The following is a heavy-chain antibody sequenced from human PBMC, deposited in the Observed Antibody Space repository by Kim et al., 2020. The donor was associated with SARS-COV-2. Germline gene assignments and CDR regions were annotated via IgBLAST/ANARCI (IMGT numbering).Heavy chain of an antibody. J-gene: IGHJ6*02. CDR2: ISSSSSTI. CDR1: GFTFSSYS. Sequence: GGSLRLSCAASGFTFSSYSMNWVRQAPGKGLEWVSYISSSSSTIYYADSVKGRFTISRDNAKNSLYLQMNSLRAEDTAVYYCATMTTYYYYGMDVWGQGTTVTVSS. V-gene: IGHV3-48*04. CDR3: ATMTTYYYYGMDV. D-gene: IGHD4-17*01.